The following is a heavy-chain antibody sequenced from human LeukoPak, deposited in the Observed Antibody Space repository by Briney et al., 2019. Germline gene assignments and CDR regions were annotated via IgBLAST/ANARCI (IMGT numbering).Heavy chain of an antibody. V-gene: IGHV5-51*01. CDR2: IHPGDFDT. CDR3: ARRSVGYFDY. Sequence: GESLQISCKGSGYSFTSYWIGWVRQLPGKGLEWMGIIHPGDFDTRYSPSFQGQVTISADKSISTAYLQWSSLKASDTAMYYCARRSVGYFDYWGQGTQVTVSS. J-gene: IGHJ4*02. CDR1: GYSFTSYW. D-gene: IGHD4-23*01.